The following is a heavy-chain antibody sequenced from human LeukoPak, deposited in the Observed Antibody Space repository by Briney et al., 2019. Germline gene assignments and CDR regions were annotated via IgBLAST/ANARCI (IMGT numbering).Heavy chain of an antibody. CDR2: INWNGGST. Sequence: GGSLRLSCAASGFTFSSYWMTWVRQAPGKGLEWVSGINWNGGSTGYADSVKGRFTISRDNAKNSLYLQMNSLRAEDTALYYCARSLPSSGCPGDYWGQGTLVTVSS. J-gene: IGHJ4*02. D-gene: IGHD6-19*01. V-gene: IGHV3-20*04. CDR3: ARSLPSSGCPGDY. CDR1: GFTFSSYW.